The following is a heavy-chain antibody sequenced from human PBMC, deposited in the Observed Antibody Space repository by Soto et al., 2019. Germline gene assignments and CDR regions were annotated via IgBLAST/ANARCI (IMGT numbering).Heavy chain of an antibody. D-gene: IGHD3-3*01. CDR3: AHVGDFGSGVIDS. CDR1: GFSISASGVG. J-gene: IGHJ4*02. Sequence: QITLKESGPTLVKPTQTLTLTCSVSGFSISASGVGVAWIRQPPGKALEWLALLLWNDDLRLSPPLKSRLTVTKGSSKNQVVLTLTNVDPVDTATYYCAHVGDFGSGVIDSWGQGSLVTVSS. V-gene: IGHV2-5*01. CDR2: LLWNDDL.